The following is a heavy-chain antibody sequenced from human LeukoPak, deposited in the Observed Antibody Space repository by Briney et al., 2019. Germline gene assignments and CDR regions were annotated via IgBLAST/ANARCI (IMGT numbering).Heavy chain of an antibody. Sequence: KPSETLSLTCTVSGYSISSGYYWGWIRQPPGKGLEWIGSIYHSGSTYYNPSLKSRVTISVDTSKNQFSLKLSSVTAADTAVYYCARLNWGTYLDYWGQGTLVTVSS. CDR3: ARLNWGTYLDY. CDR1: GYSISSGYY. J-gene: IGHJ4*02. CDR2: IYHSGST. V-gene: IGHV4-38-2*02. D-gene: IGHD7-27*01.